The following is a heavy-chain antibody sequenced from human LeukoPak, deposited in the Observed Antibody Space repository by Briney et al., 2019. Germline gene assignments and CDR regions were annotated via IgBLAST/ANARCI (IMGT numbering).Heavy chain of an antibody. CDR1: GGSFTGYY. CDR2: INHSGST. CDR3: ARTVGGSDERSFDY. Sequence: SETLSVTCAVYGGSFTGYYWTWIRQPPGKGLEWIGEINHSGSTYYNPSLRSRVTISVDTSKNQFSLKLSSVTAADTAVYYCARTVGGSDERSFDYWDQGTLVTVSS. J-gene: IGHJ4*02. V-gene: IGHV4-34*01. D-gene: IGHD1-26*01.